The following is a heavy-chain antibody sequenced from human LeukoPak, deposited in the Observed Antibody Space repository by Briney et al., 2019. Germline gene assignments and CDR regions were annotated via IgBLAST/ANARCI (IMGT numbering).Heavy chain of an antibody. Sequence: GGSLRLSCAASGFTFSSYSMNWVRQAPGKGLEWVSYISSSSSTIYYADSVKGRFIISRDNAKNSLYLQMNSLRAEDTAVYYCASVSPQRSSYYFDYWGQGTTVTVSS. J-gene: IGHJ4*03. V-gene: IGHV3-48*04. CDR2: ISSSSSTI. CDR1: GFTFSSYS. D-gene: IGHD6-13*01. CDR3: ASVSPQRSSYYFDY.